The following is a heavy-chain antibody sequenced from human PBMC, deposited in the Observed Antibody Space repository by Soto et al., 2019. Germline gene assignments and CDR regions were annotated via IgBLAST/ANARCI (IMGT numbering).Heavy chain of an antibody. CDR2: FIPIIGGG. D-gene: IGHD2-15*01. CDR3: ARRSVSHSNAFDF. Sequence: QVQLVQSGAEVKKPGSSVKVSCKASGGTFRNLAINWVRQAPGQGLEWMGGFIPIIGGGINAQKLQDRVTITSNETTSTAYMELSSLKSEDSAMYFCARRSVSHSNAFDFWGQGTMVTVSS. J-gene: IGHJ3*01. V-gene: IGHV1-69*01. CDR1: GGTFRNLA.